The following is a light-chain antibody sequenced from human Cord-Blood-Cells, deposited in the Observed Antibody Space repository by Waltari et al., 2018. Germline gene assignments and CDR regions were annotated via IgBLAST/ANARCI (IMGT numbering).Light chain of an antibody. J-gene: IGLJ3*02. CDR1: SSAVGGYNY. CDR2: DVS. V-gene: IGLV2-11*01. CDR3: CSYAGSYTLV. Sequence: QSALTQLRPVSGSPGPSVPISCPGTSSAVGGYNYVSWYQQHPGKAHKLMIYDVSKRPSGVPDRFSGSKSGNTASLTISGLQAEDEADYYCCSYAGSYTLVFGGGTKLTVL.